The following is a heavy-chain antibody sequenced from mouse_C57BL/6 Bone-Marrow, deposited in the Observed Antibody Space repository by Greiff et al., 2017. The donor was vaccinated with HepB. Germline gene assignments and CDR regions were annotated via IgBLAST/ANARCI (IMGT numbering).Heavy chain of an antibody. CDR2: ISSGSSTN. CDR3: ARLILRKGFDN. J-gene: IGHJ2*01. Sequence: EVHLVESGGGLVKPGGSLKLSCAASGFTFSDYGMHWVRQAPEKGLEWVAYISSGSSTNYYADTVKGRFTISRDNAKNTLFLQMNSLRSEDTAKYYCARLILRKGFDNWDQGTTLTVTS. V-gene: IGHV5-17*01. CDR1: GFTFSDYG. D-gene: IGHD1-1*01.